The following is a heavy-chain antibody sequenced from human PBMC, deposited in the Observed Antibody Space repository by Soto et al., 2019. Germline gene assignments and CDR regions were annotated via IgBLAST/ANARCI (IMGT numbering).Heavy chain of an antibody. CDR3: ARNRNYNFDY. J-gene: IGHJ4*02. V-gene: IGHV4-59*08. Sequence: SETLSLTCTVSGGSITSHYWNWDRQPPGKGLEWIGFISYSGRANYSPSLKSRFSMSLDTSKNQVSLNLSSVTAADTAVYYCARNRNYNFDYWGQGILVTVSS. D-gene: IGHD3-10*01. CDR2: ISYSGRA. CDR1: GGSITSHY.